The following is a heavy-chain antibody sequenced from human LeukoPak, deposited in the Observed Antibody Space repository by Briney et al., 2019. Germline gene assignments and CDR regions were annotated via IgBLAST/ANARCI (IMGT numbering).Heavy chain of an antibody. Sequence: SETLSLTCTVSGGSISSYYWSWIRQPPGKGLEWIGYIYYSGSTNYNPSLKSRVTISVETSKNQFSLKLSSVTAADTAVYYCARTGAGSFDYWGQGTLVTVSS. D-gene: IGHD6-19*01. CDR2: IYYSGST. V-gene: IGHV4-59*01. CDR1: GGSISSYY. CDR3: ARTGAGSFDY. J-gene: IGHJ4*02.